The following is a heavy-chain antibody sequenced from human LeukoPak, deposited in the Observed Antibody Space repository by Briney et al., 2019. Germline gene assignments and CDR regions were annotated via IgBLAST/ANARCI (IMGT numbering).Heavy chain of an antibody. D-gene: IGHD3-10*01. J-gene: IGHJ6*03. CDR2: ISAYNGNT. CDR1: GYTFNTYG. Sequence: ASVKVSCKASGYTFNTYGITWVRQAPGQGLEWMGWISAYNGNTNYAQKLQGRVTMTTDTSTSTAYMELRSLRSDDTAVYYCARFTMVRGGGYYYYYMDVWGKGTTVTVSS. CDR3: ARFTMVRGGGYYYYYMDV. V-gene: IGHV1-18*01.